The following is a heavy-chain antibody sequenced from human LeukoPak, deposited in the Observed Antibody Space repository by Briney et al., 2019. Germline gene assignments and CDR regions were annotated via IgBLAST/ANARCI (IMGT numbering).Heavy chain of an antibody. CDR1: GFTFSSYS. D-gene: IGHD1-26*01. CDR3: ARVVSGWELRS. CDR2: ISSSSSYI. Sequence: GGSLRLSRAASGFTFSSYSMNWVRQAPGKGLEWVSSISSSSSYIYYADAVKGRFTISRDNAKNSLYLQMNSLRAEDTAVYYCARVVSGWELRSWGQGTLVTVSS. J-gene: IGHJ4*02. V-gene: IGHV3-21*01.